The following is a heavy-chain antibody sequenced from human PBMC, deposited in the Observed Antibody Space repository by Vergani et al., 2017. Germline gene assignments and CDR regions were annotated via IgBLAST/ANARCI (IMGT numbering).Heavy chain of an antibody. V-gene: IGHV1-69*13. J-gene: IGHJ4*02. CDR1: GGTFSSYA. D-gene: IGHD2-8*01. CDR2: IIPIFGTA. CDR3: ARDRPAPPGVGIWGFDY. Sequence: QVQLVQSGAEVKKPGSSVKVSCKASGGTFSSYAISWVRQAPGQGLEWMGGIIPIFGTANYAQKFKGRVTITADESTSTAYMELSSLRSEDTAVYYCARDRPAPPGVGIWGFDYWGQGTLVTVSS.